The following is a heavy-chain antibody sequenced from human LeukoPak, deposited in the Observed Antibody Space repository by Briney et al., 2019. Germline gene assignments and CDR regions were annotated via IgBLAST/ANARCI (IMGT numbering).Heavy chain of an antibody. CDR2: IRNKANSYTT. D-gene: IGHD5-12*01. V-gene: IGHV3-72*01. Sequence: GGSLRLSCAASGFTFSDHYMDWVRQAPGKGLEWVGRIRNKANSYTTEYAASVKGRFTISRDDSKNSLYLQMNSLKTDDTAVYYCARGNSGHDYWGQGTLVTVSP. CDR1: GFTFSDHY. J-gene: IGHJ4*02. CDR3: ARGNSGHDY.